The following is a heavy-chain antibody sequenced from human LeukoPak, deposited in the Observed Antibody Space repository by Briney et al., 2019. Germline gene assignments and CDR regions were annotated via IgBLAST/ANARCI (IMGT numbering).Heavy chain of an antibody. J-gene: IGHJ4*02. CDR3: ATTYCGGDCYIIEYYFDY. CDR2: IHHSGST. D-gene: IGHD2-21*01. Sequence: SETLSLTCAVSGYSISSGYYWGWIRQPPGKGLEWIGSIHHSGSTYYNPSLKSRVTISVDTSKNQFSLKLSSVTAADTAVYYCATTYCGGDCYIIEYYFDYWGQGTLVTVSS. CDR1: GYSISSGYY. V-gene: IGHV4-38-2*01.